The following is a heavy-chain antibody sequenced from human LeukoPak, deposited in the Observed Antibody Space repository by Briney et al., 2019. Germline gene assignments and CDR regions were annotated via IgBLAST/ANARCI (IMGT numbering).Heavy chain of an antibody. J-gene: IGHJ4*02. D-gene: IGHD3-10*01. CDR1: GFSFSDAW. CDR3: TTYGSGRKFDY. CDR2: IESKNDGGTT. Sequence: GGSLRLSCAASGFSFSDAWMSWVRQIPAKGLEWVGRIESKNDGGTTDYAAPVKGRFTISRDESTNTLYLQMNSLKSEDTAVYYCTTYGSGRKFDYWGQGILVTVSS. V-gene: IGHV3-15*04.